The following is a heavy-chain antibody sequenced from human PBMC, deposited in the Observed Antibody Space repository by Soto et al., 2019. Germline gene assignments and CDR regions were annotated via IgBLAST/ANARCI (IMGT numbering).Heavy chain of an antibody. V-gene: IGHV4-59*01. CDR2: IYYSGST. CDR1: GGSISSYY. D-gene: IGHD3-10*01. J-gene: IGHJ3*02. CDR3: ARVWGGAFDI. Sequence: QVQLQESGPGLVKPSETLSLTCTVSGGSISSYYWSWIRQPPGKGLEWIGYIYYSGSTNYNPSLKSRVTISVDTSKNQFSLKLSSVTAADTALYYWARVWGGAFDIWGQGTMVTVSS.